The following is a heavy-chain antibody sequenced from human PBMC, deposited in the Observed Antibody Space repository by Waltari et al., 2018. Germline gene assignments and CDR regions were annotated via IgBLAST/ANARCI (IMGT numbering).Heavy chain of an antibody. CDR1: GYRFTSYW. CDR3: ARLPYCCSSSCYAQFDY. D-gene: IGHD2-2*01. CDR2: IYPGDSDT. V-gene: IGHV5-51*01. J-gene: IGHJ4*02. Sequence: EVQLVQSGAEVKKPGESLKISCKGSGYRFTSYWIAWVGQMPGKGLEWMGSIYPGDSDTRYSPSFQGQVTISADKSISTAYLQWRSLKASDTAMYYCARLPYCCSSSCYAQFDYWGQGTLVTVSS.